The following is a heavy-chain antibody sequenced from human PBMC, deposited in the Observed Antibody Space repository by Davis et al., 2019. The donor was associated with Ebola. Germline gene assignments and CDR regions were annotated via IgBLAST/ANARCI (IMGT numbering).Heavy chain of an antibody. CDR1: GYTFTSYG. CDR3: ARVARRWFGELLYYYYGMDV. Sequence: ASVKVSCKASGYTFTSYGISWVRQAPGQGLEWMGWISAYNGNTNYAQKLQGRVTMTTDTSTSTAYMELRSLRSDDTAVYYCARVARRWFGELLYYYYGMDVWGKGTTVTVSS. J-gene: IGHJ6*04. D-gene: IGHD3-10*01. V-gene: IGHV1-18*01. CDR2: ISAYNGNT.